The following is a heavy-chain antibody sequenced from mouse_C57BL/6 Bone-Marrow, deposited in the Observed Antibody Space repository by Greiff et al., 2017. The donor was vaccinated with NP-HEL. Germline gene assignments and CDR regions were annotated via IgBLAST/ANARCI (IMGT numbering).Heavy chain of an antibody. D-gene: IGHD2-5*01. Sequence: VHVKQSGPVLVKPGASVKMSCKASGYTFTDYYMNWVKQSHGKSLEWIGVINPYNGGTSYNQKFKGKATLTVDKSSSTAYMELNSLTSEDSAVYYCAGAYYSNSYAMDYWGQGTSVTVSS. CDR3: AGAYYSNSYAMDY. J-gene: IGHJ4*01. V-gene: IGHV1-19*01. CDR1: GYTFTDYY. CDR2: INPYNGGT.